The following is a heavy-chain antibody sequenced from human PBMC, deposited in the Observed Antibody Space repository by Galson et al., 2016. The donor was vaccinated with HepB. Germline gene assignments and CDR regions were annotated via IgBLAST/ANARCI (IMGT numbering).Heavy chain of an antibody. J-gene: IGHJ4*02. V-gene: IGHV3-23*01. CDR2: ISGSGGST. D-gene: IGHD3-22*01. CDR1: GFTFSSYA. Sequence: SLRLSCAASGFTFSSYAMSWVRQAPGKGLEWVSGISGSGGSTYYADSVKGRFTISRDNSKNTLYLQMNSLRAEDTAVYCCAKDKYYDSSALINYWGQGTLVTVSS. CDR3: AKDKYYDSSALINY.